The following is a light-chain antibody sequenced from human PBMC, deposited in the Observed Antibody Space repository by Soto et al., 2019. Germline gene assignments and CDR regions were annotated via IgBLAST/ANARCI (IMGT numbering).Light chain of an antibody. J-gene: IGKJ4*01. CDR2: GAS. CDR1: QSVTSNY. Sequence: ELVLTQSPGTLSLSPGERATLSCRASQSVTSNYLAWYQQKPGQAPRLLISGASSRATGIPDRFSGSGSGTDFTLTINRLEPEDSAVYYCQQYGRSPLSFGGGTKVDIK. CDR3: QQYGRSPLS. V-gene: IGKV3-20*01.